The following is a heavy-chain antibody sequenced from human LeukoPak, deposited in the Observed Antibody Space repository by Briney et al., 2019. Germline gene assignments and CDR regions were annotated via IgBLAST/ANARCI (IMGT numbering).Heavy chain of an antibody. J-gene: IGHJ4*02. CDR1: GFTFSSFT. CDR2: ISSGSGYI. Sequence: PGGFLRLSCAASGFTFSSFTMHWVRQAPGKGLEWVSSISSGSGYIYYADSVKGRFTISRDNAKNSLYLQMNSLRAEDTAVYYCARELYSGYGRFDYWGQGTLVTVSS. V-gene: IGHV3-21*01. D-gene: IGHD5-12*01. CDR3: ARELYSGYGRFDY.